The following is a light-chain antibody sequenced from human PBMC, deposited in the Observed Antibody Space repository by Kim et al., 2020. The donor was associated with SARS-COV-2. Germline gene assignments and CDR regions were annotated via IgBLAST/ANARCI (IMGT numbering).Light chain of an antibody. J-gene: IGLJ2*01. CDR1: GSNLGSNN. CDR3: ETWDDNLSGPL. CDR2: RNS. Sequence: GQRLPISFSGRGSNLGSNNAYWYQHFSGPAPKLLIYRNSQRPSEVPDRFSGSKSDTSASLAISGLRSEDEAVYYCETWDDNLSGPLFGGGTQLTVL. V-gene: IGLV1-47*01.